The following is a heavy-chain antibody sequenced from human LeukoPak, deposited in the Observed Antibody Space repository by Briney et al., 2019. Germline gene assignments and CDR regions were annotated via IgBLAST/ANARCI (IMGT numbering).Heavy chain of an antibody. CDR3: ATSWGPDTSAFRWGRDGMDV. J-gene: IGHJ6*02. Sequence: GSLRLSCAVSGLTFNNYAMSWVRQAPGKGLEWVSAISKSGDHTYYAASAKGRFTIYRDISKNTQYLQMNSLRAEDTAVYYCATSWGPDTSAFRWGRDGMDVWGQGTTVIVS. D-gene: IGHD3-16*01. CDR2: ISKSGDHT. CDR1: GLTFNNYA. V-gene: IGHV3-23*01.